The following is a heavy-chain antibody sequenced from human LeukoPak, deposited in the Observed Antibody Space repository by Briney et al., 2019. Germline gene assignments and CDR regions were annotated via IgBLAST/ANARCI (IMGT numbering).Heavy chain of an antibody. J-gene: IGHJ5*02. V-gene: IGHV3-21*01. CDR3: ARDRRDGGFGP. CDR2: ISSSSSYI. D-gene: IGHD4-17*01. Sequence: GGSLRLSCAASGFTFSSYSMNWVRQAPGKGLEWVSSISSSSSYIYYADSVKGRFTISRDNAKNSLYLQMNGLRAEDTAVYYCARDRRDGGFGPWGQGTLVTVSS. CDR1: GFTFSSYS.